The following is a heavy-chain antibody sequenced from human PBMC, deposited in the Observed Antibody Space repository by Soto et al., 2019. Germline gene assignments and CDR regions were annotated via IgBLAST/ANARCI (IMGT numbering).Heavy chain of an antibody. CDR1: GFSLSTRGVA. D-gene: IGHD5-12*01. CDR3: SHMSPSLYYHGDSGYYSFEV. CDR2: IYWDDDK. V-gene: IGHV2-5*02. J-gene: IGHJ4*02. Sequence: QITLKESGPTLVQPTQTLKVTCTFSGFSLSTRGVAVGWIRQPAGKALEWLALIYWDDDKRFSPSLKSRLTITKDTSQNQVVLTMTNMDPVDTATYYCSHMSPSLYYHGDSGYYSFEVWGQGTLVTVSS.